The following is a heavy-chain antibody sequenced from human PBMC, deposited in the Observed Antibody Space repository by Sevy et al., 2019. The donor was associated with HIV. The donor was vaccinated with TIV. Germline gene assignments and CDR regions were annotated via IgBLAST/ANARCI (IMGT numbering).Heavy chain of an antibody. J-gene: IGHJ6*02. D-gene: IGHD2-2*02. CDR1: GFTFSSYA. V-gene: IGHV3-23*01. Sequence: GGSLRLSCAASGFTFSSYAMSWVRQAPGKGLEWVSAISGSGGSTYYADSVRGRLTISRDNSKNTLYLQMNSLRAEDTAVYYCEGSCSSTSCYTGFYYYYGMDVWGQGTTVTVSS. CDR2: ISGSGGST. CDR3: EGSCSSTSCYTGFYYYYGMDV.